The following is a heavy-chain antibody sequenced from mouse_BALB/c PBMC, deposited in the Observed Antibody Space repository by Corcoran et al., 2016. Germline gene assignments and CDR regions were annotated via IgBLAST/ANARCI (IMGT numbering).Heavy chain of an antibody. Sequence: EVQLQQSGPEPVKPGASVKMSCKASGYTFTSYVMHWVKQKRGQGLEWIGYINPYNDGTKYNEKFKGKATLTSDKSSSTAYMELSSLTSEDSAVYYCARLYPGIAMDYWGQGTSVNVSS. J-gene: IGHJ4*01. V-gene: IGHV1S136*01. CDR1: GYTFTSYV. CDR2: INPYNDGT. CDR3: ARLYPGIAMDY.